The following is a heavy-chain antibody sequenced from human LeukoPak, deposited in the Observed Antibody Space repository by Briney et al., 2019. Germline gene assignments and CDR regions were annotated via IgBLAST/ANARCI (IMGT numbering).Heavy chain of an antibody. CDR2: ISGGST. CDR1: GFTVSSNE. J-gene: IGHJ4*02. V-gene: IGHV3-38-3*01. CDR3: ARGISTSCYAPGDY. Sequence: GGSLRLSCAASGFTVSSNEMSWVRQAPGKGLEWVSSISGGSTYYADSVKGRFTISRDNSKNTLYLQMNSLRAEDTAVYHCARGISTSCYAPGDYWGQGTLVTVSS. D-gene: IGHD2-2*01.